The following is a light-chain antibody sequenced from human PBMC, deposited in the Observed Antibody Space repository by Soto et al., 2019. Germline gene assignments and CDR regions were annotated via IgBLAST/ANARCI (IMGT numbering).Light chain of an antibody. J-gene: IGKJ1*01. CDR1: QSVSSSY. Sequence: EIVVTQSPGTLSLSPGERATLSCRASQSVSSSYLAWYQQKPGQAPRLLIYGASSRATGIPDRFSGSGSGTDFTLTISRLEPEDFAVYYCQQYGSPRTFGQGTKVEIK. CDR3: QQYGSPRT. V-gene: IGKV3-20*01. CDR2: GAS.